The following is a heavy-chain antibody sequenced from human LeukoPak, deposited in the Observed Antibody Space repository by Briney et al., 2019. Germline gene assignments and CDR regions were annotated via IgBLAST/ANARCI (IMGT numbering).Heavy chain of an antibody. J-gene: IGHJ6*02. D-gene: IGHD3-22*01. CDR3: ARLNGYYDSSGYYQHYYYYGMDV. Sequence: EASVKVSCKASGGTFSSYAISWVRQAPGQGLEWMGGIIPIFGTANYAQKFQGRVTITADESTSTAYMELSSLRSEDTAEYYCARLNGYYDSSGYYQHYYYYGMDVWGQGTTVTVSS. CDR1: GGTFSSYA. V-gene: IGHV1-69*13. CDR2: IIPIFGTA.